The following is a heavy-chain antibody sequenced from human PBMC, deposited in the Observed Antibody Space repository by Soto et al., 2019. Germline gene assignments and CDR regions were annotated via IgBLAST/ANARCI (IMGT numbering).Heavy chain of an antibody. CDR3: TTDCISTSCYADYYYYYGMDV. J-gene: IGHJ6*02. CDR1: GFTFSNAW. V-gene: IGHV3-15*07. CDR2: IKSKTDGGTT. D-gene: IGHD2-2*01. Sequence: EVQLVESGGGLVKPGGSLRLSCAASGFTFSNAWMNWVRQAPGKGLEWVGRIKSKTDGGTTDYAAPVKGRFTISREDSNNTLYLQMNSLKTEDTAVYYCTTDCISTSCYADYYYYYGMDVWGQGTTVTVSS.